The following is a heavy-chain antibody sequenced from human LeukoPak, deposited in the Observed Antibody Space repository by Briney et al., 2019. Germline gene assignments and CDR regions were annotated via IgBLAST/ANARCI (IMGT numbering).Heavy chain of an antibody. D-gene: IGHD5-18*01. CDR2: IYSSGST. V-gene: IGHV4-4*07. CDR1: GGSINSYY. Sequence: PSETLSLTCIVSGGSINSYYWSWIRQPVGKGLEWIGRIYSSGSTNYNPSLKSRVSMSVDTSKNQFFLNLSSVTAADTAVYYCARVAGYSYGPINHWGQGTLVTVSS. CDR3: ARVAGYSYGPINH. J-gene: IGHJ5*02.